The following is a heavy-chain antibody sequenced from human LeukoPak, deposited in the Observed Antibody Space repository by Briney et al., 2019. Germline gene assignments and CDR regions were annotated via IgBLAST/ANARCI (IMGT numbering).Heavy chain of an antibody. D-gene: IGHD2-2*01. CDR3: AWVPAAGQNYYYYYGMDV. V-gene: IGHV3-74*01. J-gene: IGHJ6*02. CDR2: INSDGSST. CDR1: GFTFSSSW. Sequence: PGGSLRLSCAASGFTFSSSWMHWVRQAPGKGLVWVSRINSDGSSTSYADSVKGRFTISRDNAKNTLYLQMNSLRAEDTAVYYCAWVPAAGQNYYYYYGMDVWGQGTTVTVSS.